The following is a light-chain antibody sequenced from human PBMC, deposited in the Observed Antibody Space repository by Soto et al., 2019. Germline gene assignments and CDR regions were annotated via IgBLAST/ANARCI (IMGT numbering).Light chain of an antibody. CDR2: ATS. CDR3: QQSYGSPMT. CDR1: QTVSTY. V-gene: IGKV1-39*01. Sequence: DIQITQSPSSLSASVGDSVTITCRTSQTVSTYLNWYQQKPGKAPRLLIYATSSLQSGVPSTFSGSGSGTDFTLTINNLQPEDSATYYCQQSYGSPMTFGQGTRLEIK. J-gene: IGKJ5*01.